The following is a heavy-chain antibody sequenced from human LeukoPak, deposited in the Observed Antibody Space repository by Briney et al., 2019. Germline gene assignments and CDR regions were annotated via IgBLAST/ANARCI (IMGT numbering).Heavy chain of an antibody. J-gene: IGHJ4*02. V-gene: IGHV1-69*13. CDR3: ARGGDYDSSGFDY. Sequence: SVKVSCKASGGTFKNYAINWVRQAPGQGLEWMGGIIPIFGTANYAQKFQGRVTITADESTSTAYMELRSLRSDDTAVYYCARGGDYDSSGFDYWGQGTLVTVSS. CDR1: GGTFKNYA. CDR2: IIPIFGTA. D-gene: IGHD3-22*01.